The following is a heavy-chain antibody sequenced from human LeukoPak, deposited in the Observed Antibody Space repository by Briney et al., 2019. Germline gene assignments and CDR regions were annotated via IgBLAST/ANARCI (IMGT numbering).Heavy chain of an antibody. D-gene: IGHD3-10*01. CDR1: GFTVSSNY. V-gene: IGHV3-53*01. Sequence: PGGSLRLSCAASGFTVSSNYMNWVRQAPGKGLEWVSVIYSGGTTYYADSVKGRFTISRDNSKNTLYLQMNSLRADDTAVYYCARDPRVTDYGSGSYNNVDFDYWGQGTLVTVSS. CDR3: ARDPRVTDYGSGSYNNVDFDY. J-gene: IGHJ4*02. CDR2: IYSGGTT.